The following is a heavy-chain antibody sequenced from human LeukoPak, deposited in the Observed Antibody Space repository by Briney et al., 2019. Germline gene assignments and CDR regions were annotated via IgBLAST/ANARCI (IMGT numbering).Heavy chain of an antibody. CDR1: GYTLTELS. V-gene: IGHV1-24*01. CDR2: FDPEDGET. CDR3: ARVEETSGWAHDAFDI. Sequence: GASVKVSCKVSGYTLTELSMHWVRQAPGKGLEWMGGFDPEDGETIYAQKFQGRVTMTEDTSTDTAYMELSSLRSEDTAVYYCARVEETSGWAHDAFDIWGQGTMVTVSS. J-gene: IGHJ3*02. D-gene: IGHD6-19*01.